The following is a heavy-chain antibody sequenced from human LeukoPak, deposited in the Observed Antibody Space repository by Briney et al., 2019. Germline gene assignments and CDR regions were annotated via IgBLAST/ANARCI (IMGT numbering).Heavy chain of an antibody. CDR3: ARESYDFWSGYTNVYYFDY. V-gene: IGHV4-59*01. Sequence: SETLSLTCTVSGGSISNYYWNWIRQPPGKGLELIGYIYYSGSTNYNPSLKSRVTISVDTSKNQFSLKLSSVTAADTAVYYCARESYDFWSGYTNVYYFDYWGQGTLVTVSS. D-gene: IGHD3-3*01. CDR1: GGSISNYY. J-gene: IGHJ4*02. CDR2: IYYSGST.